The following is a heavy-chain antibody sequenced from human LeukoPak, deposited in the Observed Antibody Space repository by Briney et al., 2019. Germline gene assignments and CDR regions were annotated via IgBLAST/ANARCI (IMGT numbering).Heavy chain of an antibody. J-gene: IGHJ6*03. D-gene: IGHD5-18*01. CDR2: ISPYNGNT. CDR1: GYTFTSYY. CDR3: ARVGIQLWLGIDYYYYYMDV. Sequence: GASVKVSCKASGYTFTSYYMHWVRQAPGQGLEWMGWISPYNGNTNYAQKLQGRVTMTTDTSTSTAYMELRSLRSDDTAVYYCARVGIQLWLGIDYYYYYMDVWGKGTTVTISS. V-gene: IGHV1-18*04.